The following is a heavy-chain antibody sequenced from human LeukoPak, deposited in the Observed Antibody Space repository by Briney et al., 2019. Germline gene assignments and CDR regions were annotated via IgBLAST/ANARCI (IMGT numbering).Heavy chain of an antibody. J-gene: IGHJ6*03. CDR2: TYYRSKWYS. CDR3: ARGVYYGSGIPHGSYFYYYMDV. Sequence: SQTLSLTCDISGDSVSSNRAAWNWIRQSPSRGLEWLGRTYYRSKWYSDYALSLRSRVTISPDTSRNQFSLQLNSVSPEDTAVYFCARGVYYGSGIPHGSYFYYYMDVWGKGTTVTVSS. V-gene: IGHV6-1*01. D-gene: IGHD3-10*01. CDR1: GDSVSSNRAA.